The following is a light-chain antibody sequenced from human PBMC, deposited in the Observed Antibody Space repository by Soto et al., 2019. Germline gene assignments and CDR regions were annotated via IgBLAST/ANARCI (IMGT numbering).Light chain of an antibody. Sequence: SVLTQPPSVSGAPGQRVTISCTGSSSNIGAGYDVHWYQHLPGTAPKLLIYGNSNRPSGVPDRFSGAKSGTSASLAITGLQAEDEADYYCQSYDSSLSGPSYVFGTGTKLTVL. CDR1: SSNIGAGYD. CDR2: GNS. J-gene: IGLJ1*01. CDR3: QSYDSSLSGPSYV. V-gene: IGLV1-40*01.